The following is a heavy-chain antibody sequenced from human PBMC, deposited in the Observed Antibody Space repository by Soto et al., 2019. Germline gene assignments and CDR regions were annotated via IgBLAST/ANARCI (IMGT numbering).Heavy chain of an antibody. CDR1: GFTFTDFH. Sequence: VQLVQSGGGLVQPGGSLRLSCVGSGFTFTDFHMNWVRQAPGKGLEWVANIRPDGSETNYVESVKGRFTTSRDNAKNSLFLQMNSLRADDTAVYYCAGWGGHDYNYWGQGILVTVSS. J-gene: IGHJ4*02. V-gene: IGHV3-7*03. D-gene: IGHD4-4*01. CDR2: IRPDGSET. CDR3: AGWGGHDYNY.